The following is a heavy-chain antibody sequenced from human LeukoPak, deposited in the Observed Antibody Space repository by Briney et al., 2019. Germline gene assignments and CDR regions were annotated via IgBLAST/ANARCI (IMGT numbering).Heavy chain of an antibody. Sequence: GGSLRLSCSVSGFTFSSYAMSWVRQAPGKGLGWVSTTSGIGAGTYYADSVRGRFTISRDNAKNTLYLQMDSLRAEDTAVYYCAKLASKSSGMKFDYWGQGTLVTVSS. J-gene: IGHJ4*02. CDR1: GFTFSSYA. D-gene: IGHD6-19*01. CDR3: AKLASKSSGMKFDY. CDR2: TSGIGAGT. V-gene: IGHV3-23*01.